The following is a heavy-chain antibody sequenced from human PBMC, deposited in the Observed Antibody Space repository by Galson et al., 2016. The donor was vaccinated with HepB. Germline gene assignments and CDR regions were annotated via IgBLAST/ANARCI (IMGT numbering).Heavy chain of an antibody. CDR2: INNRGGST. D-gene: IGHD4-17*01. V-gene: IGHV3-23*01. J-gene: IGHJ5*02. CDR1: GFTFSNYA. Sequence: SLRLSCAASGFTFSNYAMSWVRQAPGEGLEWVSGINNRGGSTYYADSVRGRFTISRDNSKNILYLQMNSLGVEDTAIYYCVKDGGPNGDFHNWFDPWGQGTLVTVSS. CDR3: VKDGGPNGDFHNWFDP.